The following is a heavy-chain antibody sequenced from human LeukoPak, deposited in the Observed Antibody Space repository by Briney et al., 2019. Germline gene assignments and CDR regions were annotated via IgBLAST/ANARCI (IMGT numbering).Heavy chain of an antibody. CDR3: ARRATMLAGGYFDY. CDR2: IYASGST. CDR1: GGSISSYY. D-gene: IGHD5-12*01. Sequence: SETLSLTCTASGGSISSYYWSWIRQPPGKGLEWIGYIYASGSTTYNPSLKSRVTISIDTSKNQFSLRLSSVTAADTAVYYCARRATMLAGGYFDYWGQGTLVSVSS. V-gene: IGHV4-4*09. J-gene: IGHJ4*02.